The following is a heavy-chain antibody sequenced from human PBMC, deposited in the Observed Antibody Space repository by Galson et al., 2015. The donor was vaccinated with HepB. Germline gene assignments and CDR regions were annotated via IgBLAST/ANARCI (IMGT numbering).Heavy chain of an antibody. CDR2: IYYSGST. J-gene: IGHJ3*02. CDR1: GGSISSYY. Sequence: ETLSLTCTVSGGSISSYYWSWIRQPPGKGLEWIGYIYYSGSTNYNPSLKSRVTISVDTSKNQFSLKLSSVTAADTAVYYCARRLSGDDAFDIWGQGTMVTVSS. V-gene: IGHV4-59*08. CDR3: ARRLSGDDAFDI. D-gene: IGHD2-15*01.